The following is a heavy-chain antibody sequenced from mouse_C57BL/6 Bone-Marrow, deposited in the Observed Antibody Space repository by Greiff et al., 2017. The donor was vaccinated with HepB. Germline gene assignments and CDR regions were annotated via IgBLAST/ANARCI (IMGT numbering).Heavy chain of an antibody. CDR2: IDPNSGGT. CDR1: GYTFTSYW. J-gene: IGHJ3*01. CDR3: ARDRLPTVVAPFAY. V-gene: IGHV1-72*01. Sequence: QVQLQQPGAELVKPGASVKLSCKASGYTFTSYWMHWVKQRPGRGLEWIGRIDPNSGGTKYNEKFKGKATLTVDKPSSTAYMQLSSLTSEDSAVYYCARDRLPTVVAPFAYWGQGTLVTVSA. D-gene: IGHD1-1*01.